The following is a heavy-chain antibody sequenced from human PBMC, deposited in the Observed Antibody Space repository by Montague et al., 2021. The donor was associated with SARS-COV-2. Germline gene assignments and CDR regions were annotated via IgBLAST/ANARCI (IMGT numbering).Heavy chain of an antibody. CDR3: ARGLPTVRGAIRWFDP. Sequence: SETLSLTCTGAGGSISSYYWSWIRQPPGKGLEWIGYIYYSGSTNYNPSLKSRVTISVDTSKNQFSLKLSSVTAADTAVYYCARGLPTVRGAIRWFDPWGQGTLVTVSS. J-gene: IGHJ5*02. CDR2: IYYSGST. D-gene: IGHD3-10*01. CDR1: GGSISSYY. V-gene: IGHV4-59*01.